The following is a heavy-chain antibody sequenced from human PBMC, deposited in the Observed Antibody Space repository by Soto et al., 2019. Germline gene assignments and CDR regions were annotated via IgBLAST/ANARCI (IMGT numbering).Heavy chain of an antibody. J-gene: IGHJ6*02. Sequence: ASVKVSCKASGYTFTSYYMHWVRQAPGQGLEWMGIINPSGGSTSYAQKFQGRVTMTRDTSTSTVYMELSSLRSEDTAVYYCARAPWDYCTNGVCDGMDVWGQGTTVTVSS. CDR1: GYTFTSYY. CDR3: ARAPWDYCTNGVCDGMDV. V-gene: IGHV1-46*01. D-gene: IGHD2-8*01. CDR2: INPSGGST.